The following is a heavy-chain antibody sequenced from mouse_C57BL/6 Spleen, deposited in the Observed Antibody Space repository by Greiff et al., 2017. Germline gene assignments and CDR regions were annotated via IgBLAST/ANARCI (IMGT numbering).Heavy chain of an antibody. CDR3: ARGAMITYYFDY. Sequence: QVQLQQPGAELVKPGASVKLSCKASGYTFTSYWMHWVKQRPGQGLEWIGMIHPNSGSTNYNEKFKSKATLTVDTSSSTAYMQLSSLTSEDSAVXYSARGAMITYYFDYWGQGTTLTVSA. J-gene: IGHJ2*01. CDR2: IHPNSGST. V-gene: IGHV1-64*01. CDR1: GYTFTSYW. D-gene: IGHD2-4*01.